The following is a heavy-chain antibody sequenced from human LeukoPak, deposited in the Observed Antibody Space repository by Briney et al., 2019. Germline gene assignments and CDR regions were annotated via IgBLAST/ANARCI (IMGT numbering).Heavy chain of an antibody. V-gene: IGHV3-30*04. J-gene: IGHJ6*02. CDR2: ISYDGSNE. Sequence: GGSLRLSCAASGSTFSSYAMHWVRQAPGKGLEWVAVISYDGSNEYYADSVKGRFTISRDNSKNTLYLQMNSLRAEDTAVYYCARDMVRGGASVYGMDVWGQGTTVTVSS. CDR1: GSTFSSYA. D-gene: IGHD3-10*01. CDR3: ARDMVRGGASVYGMDV.